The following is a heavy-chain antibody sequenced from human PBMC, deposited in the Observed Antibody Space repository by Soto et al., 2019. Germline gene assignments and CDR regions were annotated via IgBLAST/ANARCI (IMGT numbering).Heavy chain of an antibody. CDR2: IIPIFGTG. D-gene: IGHD1-26*01. CDR1: GGTFSSHA. Sequence: QVQLVQSGAEVKKTGSSVNVSCKASGGTFSSHAISWVRLAPGQGLEWMGGIIPIFGTGTYAQKFQGKVTITAAQSTSPANLELSRLRSADPAVYYCARSRVGNYSFDYWGQGPLVTVSS. CDR3: ARSRVGNYSFDY. V-gene: IGHV1-69*01. J-gene: IGHJ4*02.